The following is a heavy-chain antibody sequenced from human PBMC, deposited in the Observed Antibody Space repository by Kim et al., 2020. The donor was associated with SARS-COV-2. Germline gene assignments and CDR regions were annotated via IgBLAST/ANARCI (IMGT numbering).Heavy chain of an antibody. CDR1: GFTFSSHA. Sequence: GGSLRLSCVASGFTFSSHAMSWVRQAPGKGLEWVSSISGSGGSTYHADSVKGRFTISRDNSKKMLYLQMNSLRAEDTAVYYCAKGAGPLSDYYGMDVWGQGTTVTVSS. J-gene: IGHJ6*02. D-gene: IGHD6-13*01. CDR2: ISGSGGST. CDR3: AKGAGPLSDYYGMDV. V-gene: IGHV3-23*01.